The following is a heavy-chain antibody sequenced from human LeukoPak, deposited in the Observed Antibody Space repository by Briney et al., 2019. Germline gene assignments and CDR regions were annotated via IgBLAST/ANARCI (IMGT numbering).Heavy chain of an antibody. D-gene: IGHD3-22*01. CDR2: ISSTGSNI. CDR1: GFSFSIYE. V-gene: IGHV3-48*03. J-gene: IGHJ4*02. CDR3: ARESSGYFY. Sequence: SGGSLRLSCAASGFSFSIYEMNWVRQAPGKGLEWVSYISSTGSNIHYADSVKGRFTISRDNAKNSLYLQMNSLRAEDTAVYYCARESSGYFYWGQGTLVTVSS.